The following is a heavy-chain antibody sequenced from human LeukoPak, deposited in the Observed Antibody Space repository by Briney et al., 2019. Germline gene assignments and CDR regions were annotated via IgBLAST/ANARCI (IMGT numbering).Heavy chain of an antibody. Sequence: GGSLRLSCVASGFTFTSYAMSWVRQAPGKGLEWVSAISGRGGSTYYQDSVKGRFTISRDNSKNTLDLQMNSLRAEDTAVYYCAKEELAAAGRYLDSWGQGTLVTVSP. CDR2: ISGRGGST. J-gene: IGHJ4*02. CDR1: GFTFTSYA. D-gene: IGHD6-13*01. V-gene: IGHV3-23*01. CDR3: AKEELAAAGRYLDS.